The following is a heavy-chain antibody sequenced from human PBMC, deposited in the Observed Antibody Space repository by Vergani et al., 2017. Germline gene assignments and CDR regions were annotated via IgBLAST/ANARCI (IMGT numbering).Heavy chain of an antibody. V-gene: IGHV4-59*01. CDR2: IYYSGST. J-gene: IGHJ5*02. D-gene: IGHD3-22*01. CDR1: GGSISSYY. Sequence: QVQLQESGPGLVKPSETLSLTCTVSGGSISSYYWSWIRQPPGKGLEWIGYIYYSGSTNYNPSLKSRVTISVDTSKNQFSLKLSSGTAADTAVYYCARDSSGYWGHNWFDPWGQGTLVTVSS. CDR3: ARDSSGYWGHNWFDP.